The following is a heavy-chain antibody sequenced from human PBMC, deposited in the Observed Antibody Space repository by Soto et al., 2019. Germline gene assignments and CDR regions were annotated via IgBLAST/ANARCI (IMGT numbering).Heavy chain of an antibody. D-gene: IGHD3-10*01. CDR1: GFTFGEYA. J-gene: IGHJ6*02. V-gene: IGHV3-9*01. CDR2: ITWNSDMI. CDR3: EKVGHAYGFSAMDV. Sequence: PGGSLRLSCAASGFTFGEYAMHWVRRPPGKGLEWVASITWNSDMIGYADSVKGRFTISRDNGENSLYLQMSSLRREDTALYYCEKVGHAYGFSAMDVWGLGTTVTVSS.